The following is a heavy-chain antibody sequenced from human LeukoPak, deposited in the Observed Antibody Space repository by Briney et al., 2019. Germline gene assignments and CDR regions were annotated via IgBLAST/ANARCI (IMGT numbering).Heavy chain of an antibody. Sequence: QAGGSLRLSCVVSGFTFSSYSMNWVRQAPGKGLGWVSSISSSGSTIYYADSVKGRFTISRDNAKNSLYLQMNSLRAEDTAVYYCAELGITMIGGVWGKGTTVTISS. D-gene: IGHD3-10*02. V-gene: IGHV3-48*04. CDR1: GFTFSSYS. CDR2: ISSSGSTI. J-gene: IGHJ6*04. CDR3: AELGITMIGGV.